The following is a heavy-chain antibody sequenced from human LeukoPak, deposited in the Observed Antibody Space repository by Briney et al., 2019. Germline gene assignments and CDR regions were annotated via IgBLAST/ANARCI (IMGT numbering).Heavy chain of an antibody. D-gene: IGHD3-10*01. V-gene: IGHV3-15*01. J-gene: IGHJ4*02. CDR1: GFTSSNAW. CDR2: IKSKTDGATT. Sequence: GGSLRLSCVASGFTSSNAWMSWVRHAPGGGLEWVGRIKSKTDGATTEYAAPVKGRFTISRDDSKNTLYLQMNSLRTEDTAVYYCTSVVWGVEPYYFDYWGQGTLVTVSS. CDR3: TSVVWGVEPYYFDY.